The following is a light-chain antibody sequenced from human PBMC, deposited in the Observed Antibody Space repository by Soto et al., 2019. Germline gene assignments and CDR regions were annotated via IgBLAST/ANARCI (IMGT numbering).Light chain of an antibody. CDR1: SSDVGGYKY. CDR3: NSYAGSNNLVV. J-gene: IGLJ2*01. CDR2: EVS. V-gene: IGLV2-8*01. Sequence: QSALTQPPSASGSPGQSVTISCTGTSSDVGGYKYVSWYQQHPGKAPKLMIYEVSKRPSGVPDRFSGSKSGNTASLTVSGLQAEDEADYYCNSYAGSNNLVVFGGGTKLTVL.